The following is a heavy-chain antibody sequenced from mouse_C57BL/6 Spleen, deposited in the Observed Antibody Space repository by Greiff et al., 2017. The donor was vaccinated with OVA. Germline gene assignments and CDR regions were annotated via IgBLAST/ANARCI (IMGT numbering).Heavy chain of an antibody. J-gene: IGHJ3*01. D-gene: IGHD3-2*02. Sequence: EVKLVESGEGLVKPGGSLKLSCAASGFTFSSYAMSWVRQTPEKRLEWVAYISSGGDYIYYADTVKGRFTISRDNARNTLYLQMSSLKSEDTAMYYCTRDPSDSSGPSFAYWGQGTLVTVSA. V-gene: IGHV5-9-1*02. CDR3: TRDPSDSSGPSFAY. CDR2: ISSGGDYI. CDR1: GFTFSSYA.